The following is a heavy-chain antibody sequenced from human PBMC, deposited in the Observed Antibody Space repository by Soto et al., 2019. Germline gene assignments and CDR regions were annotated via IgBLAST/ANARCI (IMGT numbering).Heavy chain of an antibody. Sequence: PSETLALTCTVSGGSISSGGYYWSWIRQHPGKGLEWIGYIYYSGSTYYNPSLKGRVTISVDTSKNQFSLKLSSVTAADTAVYYCAISSRTNWFDPWGQGTLVTVSS. V-gene: IGHV4-31*03. CDR3: AISSRTNWFDP. CDR1: GGSISSGGYY. J-gene: IGHJ5*02. CDR2: IYYSGST. D-gene: IGHD6-13*01.